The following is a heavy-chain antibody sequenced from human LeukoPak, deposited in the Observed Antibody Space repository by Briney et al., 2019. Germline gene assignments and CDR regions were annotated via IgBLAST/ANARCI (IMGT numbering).Heavy chain of an antibody. D-gene: IGHD4-17*01. V-gene: IGHV3-11*06. J-gene: IGHJ4*02. CDR2: ISSSSNYT. CDR1: GFTFSDYY. CDR3: ARFDYADYLAFDY. Sequence: PGGSLRLSCAASGFTFSDYYMTWIRQAPGKGLEWVSYISSSSNYTNYADSVKGRFTISRDNAKNSLYLQMNILRAEDTAVYYCARFDYADYLAFDYWGQGTLVTVSS.